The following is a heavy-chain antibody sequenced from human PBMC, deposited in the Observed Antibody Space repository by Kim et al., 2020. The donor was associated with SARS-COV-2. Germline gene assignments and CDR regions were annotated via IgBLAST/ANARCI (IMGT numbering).Heavy chain of an antibody. D-gene: IGHD3-9*01. Sequence: GGSLRLSCAASGFTFSSYGMHWVRQAPGKGLEWVAVIWYDGSNKYYADSVKGRFTISRDNSKNTLYLQMNSLRAEDTAVYYCARESYFDWLNQRTHYFDYWGQGTLVTVSS. CDR3: ARESYFDWLNQRTHYFDY. V-gene: IGHV3-33*01. CDR1: GFTFSSYG. J-gene: IGHJ4*02. CDR2: IWYDGSNK.